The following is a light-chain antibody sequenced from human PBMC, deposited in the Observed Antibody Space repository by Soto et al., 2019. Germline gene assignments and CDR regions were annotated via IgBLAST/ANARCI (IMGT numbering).Light chain of an antibody. Sequence: DIEMTQSPSSLSASVGDRVTISCRASQGISSYLAWYQQKPGQVPKLLIYDRSNWPTGVPARFSGSGSGTEFTLTISSLQPDDFATYYCQQYNSYSRTFGQGTKVDIK. CDR3: QQYNSYSRT. J-gene: IGKJ1*01. V-gene: IGKV1-5*01. CDR2: DRS. CDR1: QGISSY.